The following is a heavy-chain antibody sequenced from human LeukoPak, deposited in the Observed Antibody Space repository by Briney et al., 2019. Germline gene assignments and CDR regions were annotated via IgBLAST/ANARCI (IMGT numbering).Heavy chain of an antibody. Sequence: PSETLSLTCAVSVGSFRGYYWTWIRQPPGKGLEWIGEINHSGRTNYNPSLRSRVTISVDTSKNQFSLKLSSVTAADTALYYCARGSSYVDSPHFDYWGQGTLLTVSS. CDR1: VGSFRGYY. D-gene: IGHD4-17*01. V-gene: IGHV4-34*01. CDR2: INHSGRT. J-gene: IGHJ4*02. CDR3: ARGSSYVDSPHFDY.